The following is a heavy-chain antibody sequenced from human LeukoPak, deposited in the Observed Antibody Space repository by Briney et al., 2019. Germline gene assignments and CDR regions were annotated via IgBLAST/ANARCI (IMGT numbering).Heavy chain of an antibody. CDR2: ISGSGGST. D-gene: IGHD2-15*01. Sequence: GGSLRLSCAASGFTFSSYAMSWVRQAPGKGLEWVSAISGSGGSTCYADSVKGRFTISRDNSKDTLYLQMNSLRAEDTAVYYCAKSGPGGSCCEIDYWGQGTLVTVSS. J-gene: IGHJ4*02. CDR1: GFTFSSYA. CDR3: AKSGPGGSCCEIDY. V-gene: IGHV3-23*01.